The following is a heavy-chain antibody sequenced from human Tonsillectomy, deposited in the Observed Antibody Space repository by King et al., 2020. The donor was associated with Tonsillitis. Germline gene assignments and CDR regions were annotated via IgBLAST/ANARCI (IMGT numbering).Heavy chain of an antibody. D-gene: IGHD3-10*01. J-gene: IGHJ6*04. CDR2: IRFSNSNL. Sequence: VQLVESGGGLVKPGGPLRLSCVVSGFNFRNYFMNWVRQAPGKGLEWVSSIRFSNSNLYYADAVKGRFTISRDNARKSLYLQMNSRSAEDTDGYYCARDGGVSVLLDLWGRGTTVTVSS. CDR1: GFNFRNYF. CDR3: ARDGGVSVLLDL. V-gene: IGHV3-21*01.